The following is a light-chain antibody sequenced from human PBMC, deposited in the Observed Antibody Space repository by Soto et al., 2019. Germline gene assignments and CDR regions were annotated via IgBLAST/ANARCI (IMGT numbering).Light chain of an antibody. Sequence: QSALTQPASVSGSPGQSITISCTGTSSDVGGYNFVSWYQQHPGKAPKVLIYDVSNRPSGVSNRFSGSKSGNTASLTISGLQVEDEADYYCSSYTSSSPHVLGTGTKLTVL. CDR1: SSDVGGYNF. CDR3: SSYTSSSPHV. V-gene: IGLV2-14*01. CDR2: DVS. J-gene: IGLJ1*01.